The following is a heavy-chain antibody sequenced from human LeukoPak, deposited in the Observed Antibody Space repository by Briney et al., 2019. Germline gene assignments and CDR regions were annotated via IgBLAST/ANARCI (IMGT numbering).Heavy chain of an antibody. CDR1: GFTFSNAW. D-gene: IGHD3-22*01. CDR2: IKSKTDGGTT. J-gene: IGHJ3*02. CDR3: TGVYDSSGNDAFDI. V-gene: IGHV3-15*01. Sequence: GGSLRLSCAASGFTFSNAWMSWVRQAPGKGLEWVGRIKSKTDGGTTDYAAPVKGRFTISRDDSKNTLYLQMNSLETEDTAVYYCTGVYDSSGNDAFDIWGQGTMVTVSS.